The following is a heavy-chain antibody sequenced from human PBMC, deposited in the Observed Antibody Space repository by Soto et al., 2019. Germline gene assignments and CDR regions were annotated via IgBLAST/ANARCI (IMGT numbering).Heavy chain of an antibody. CDR1: GFTFSSYA. V-gene: IGHV3-23*01. J-gene: IGHJ6*02. CDR2: ISGSGGST. Sequence: EVQLLESGGGLVQPGGSLRLSCAASGFTFSSYAMSWVRQAPGKGLEWVSAISGSGGSTYYADSVKGRFTISRDNSKNTLYLQMNSLSAEDTAVYYCAKVERFGGRVDAGMDVWGQGTTVTVAS. CDR3: AKVERFGGRVDAGMDV. D-gene: IGHD3-16*01.